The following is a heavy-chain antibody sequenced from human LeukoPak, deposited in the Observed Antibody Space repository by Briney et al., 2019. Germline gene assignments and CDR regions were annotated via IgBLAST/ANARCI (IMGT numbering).Heavy chain of an antibody. J-gene: IGHJ3*01. CDR1: GFTFTDYY. V-gene: IGHV3-23*01. Sequence: GGSLRLSCAASGFTFTDYYMSWVRQAPGKGLEWVSDISGSGGTSYYADSVQGRFTISRDNSKNTLYLQMNSLRAEDTAVYYCAKDRGYGSGSGSWGQGTMVTVSS. CDR2: ISGSGGTS. D-gene: IGHD3-10*01. CDR3: AKDRGYGSGSGS.